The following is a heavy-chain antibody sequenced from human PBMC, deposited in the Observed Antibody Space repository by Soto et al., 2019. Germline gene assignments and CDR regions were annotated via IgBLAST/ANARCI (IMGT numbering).Heavy chain of an antibody. Sequence: GGSLRLSCAASGFTCSSYWMHWIRQPPGKGLVWVSRIYSDGSATTYADSVKGRFTISRDNAKNILYLQMNSLSPDDTAVYYCARGNYGGFDYWGHGTLVTVS. CDR2: IYSDGSAT. CDR1: GFTCSSYW. D-gene: IGHD4-17*01. CDR3: ARGNYGGFDY. J-gene: IGHJ4*01. V-gene: IGHV3-74*01.